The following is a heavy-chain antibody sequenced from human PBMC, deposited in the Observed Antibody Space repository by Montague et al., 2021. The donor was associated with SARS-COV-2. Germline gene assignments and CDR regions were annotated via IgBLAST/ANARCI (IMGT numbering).Heavy chain of an antibody. D-gene: IGHD3/OR15-3a*01. CDR3: ARGGRHGYDFRLVSFDY. Sequence: SQTLSLTCAVSGGSFSGYYWNWIWKPPGKGLEWIGEINHSGSTNYNSSLKRRVTISVDTSMNQFTLKLSSVTAADTAVYYCARGGRHGYDFRLVSFDYWGQGTLVTVSS. CDR2: INHSGST. V-gene: IGHV4-34*01. CDR1: GGSFSGYY. J-gene: IGHJ4*01.